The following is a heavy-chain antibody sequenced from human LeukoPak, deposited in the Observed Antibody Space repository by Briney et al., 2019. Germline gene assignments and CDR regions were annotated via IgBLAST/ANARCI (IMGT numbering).Heavy chain of an antibody. V-gene: IGHV3-72*01. CDR2: IRNKAKSYTT. CDR1: GFTFRDHY. Sequence: GGSLRLSCAASGFTFRDHYMDWVRQAPGKGLECVGRIRNKAKSYTTDYAASVKGRFTISRDDSKNSLYLHMNSLKTEDTAVYYCARIYYASGSHRCHDWCQGTLVTVSS. J-gene: IGHJ1*01. CDR3: ARIYYASGSHRCHD. D-gene: IGHD3-10*01.